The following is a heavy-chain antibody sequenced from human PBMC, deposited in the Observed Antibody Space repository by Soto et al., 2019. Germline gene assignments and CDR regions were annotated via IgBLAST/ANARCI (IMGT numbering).Heavy chain of an antibody. CDR2: ISPYNGNT. Sequence: QVQLVQSGAEVKKPGASVKVSCKASGHTFTSYGISWVRQAPGQGLEWMGWISPYNGNTNYAHRLQGRVTMTTDTSTDTAYMELRGLRSDDTAVYYCALWPLVVVTAYYFDYWGQGTLVTVSS. CDR3: ALWPLVVVTAYYFDY. D-gene: IGHD2-21*02. V-gene: IGHV1-18*01. CDR1: GHTFTSYG. J-gene: IGHJ4*02.